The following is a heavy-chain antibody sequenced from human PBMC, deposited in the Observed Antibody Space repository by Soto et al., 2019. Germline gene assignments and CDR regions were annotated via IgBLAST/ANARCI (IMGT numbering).Heavy chain of an antibody. D-gene: IGHD3-10*01. CDR1: GFTFSYYW. Sequence: EVQLVESGGGLVQPGGSLRLSCEASGFTFSYYWMSWVRQAPGKGLEWVANIKEDGSEKYYVDSVKGRFTISRNNAKSSMYRQMNSLRAEDTAVYYCASGWFGFDYWGQGTLVTVSS. V-gene: IGHV3-7*01. CDR3: ASGWFGFDY. J-gene: IGHJ4*02. CDR2: IKEDGSEK.